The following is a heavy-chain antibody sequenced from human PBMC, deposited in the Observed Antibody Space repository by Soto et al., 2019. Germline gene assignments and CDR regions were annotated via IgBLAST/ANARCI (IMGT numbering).Heavy chain of an antibody. D-gene: IGHD3-10*01. CDR3: AAHAGPNYGPLDY. V-gene: IGHV4-4*02. CDR2: IYHTGST. J-gene: IGHJ4*02. CDR1: GGSITSSNW. Sequence: QVQLQESGPGLLKPSGALSLTCGVSGGSITSSNWWTWVRQPPGKGLEWIGEIYHTGSTNYNPSLKSRYTISIDNSKNQFSLKLDSVTGADTAVYSCAAHAGPNYGPLDYWGQGTLVTVSS.